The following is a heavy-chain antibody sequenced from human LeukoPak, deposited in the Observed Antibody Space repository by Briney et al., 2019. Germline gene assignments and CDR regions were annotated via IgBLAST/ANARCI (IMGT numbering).Heavy chain of an antibody. V-gene: IGHV5-51*01. Sequence: GESLKISCQASGYRFISYWIAWVRQMPGKGLEWMGIIYPGDSDTRYSPSFQGQVTISADKSLTTAYLQWSSLEASDTAMYYCARLECSGGICHGLDYWGQGAVVTVSS. J-gene: IGHJ4*02. D-gene: IGHD2-15*01. CDR3: ARLECSGGICHGLDY. CDR2: IYPGDSDT. CDR1: GYRFISYW.